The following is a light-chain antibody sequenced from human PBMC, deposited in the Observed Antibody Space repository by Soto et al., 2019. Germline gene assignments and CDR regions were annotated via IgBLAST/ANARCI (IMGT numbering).Light chain of an antibody. CDR2: DAS. J-gene: IGKJ1*01. V-gene: IGKV3-20*01. Sequence: EIVLTQSPGTLSLSPGERATLSCRASQSISNNYLAWYQQTPGQAPRLLIYDASNRPAGIPDRFSGSGSGTDFTLTISRLEPEDFGVYHCQQYGRSPRTFGQRTKVDIK. CDR1: QSISNNY. CDR3: QQYGRSPRT.